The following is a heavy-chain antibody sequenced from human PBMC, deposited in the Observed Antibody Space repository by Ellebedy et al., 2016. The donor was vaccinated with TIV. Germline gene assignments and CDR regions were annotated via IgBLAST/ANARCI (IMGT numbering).Heavy chain of an antibody. CDR1: GFTFSSYS. Sequence: GGSLRLXXAASGFTFSSYSMNWVRQAPGKGLEWVSYISSSSSTIYYADSVKGRFTISRDNAKNSLYLQMNSLRAEDTAVYYCARVTMVRGPHYWGQGTLVTVSS. CDR3: ARVTMVRGPHY. J-gene: IGHJ4*02. V-gene: IGHV3-48*01. CDR2: ISSSSSTI. D-gene: IGHD3-10*01.